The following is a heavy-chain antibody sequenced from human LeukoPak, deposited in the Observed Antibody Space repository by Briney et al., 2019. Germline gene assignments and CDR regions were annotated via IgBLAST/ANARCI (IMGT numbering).Heavy chain of an antibody. CDR3: ARDIPITIFGVVSGDWFDP. D-gene: IGHD3-3*01. V-gene: IGHV1-2*06. Sequence: ASVKVSCKASGYTFTGYYMHWVRQAPGQGLEWMGRINPNSGGTNYAQKFQGRVTMTRDTSISTAYTELSRLRSDDTAVYYCARDIPITIFGVVSGDWFDPWGQGTLVTVSS. J-gene: IGHJ5*02. CDR2: INPNSGGT. CDR1: GYTFTGYY.